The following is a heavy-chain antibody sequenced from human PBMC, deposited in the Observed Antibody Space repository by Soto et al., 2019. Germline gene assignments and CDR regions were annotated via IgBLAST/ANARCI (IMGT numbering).Heavy chain of an antibody. CDR1: GFILSDCA. D-gene: IGHD7-27*01. J-gene: IGHJ6*03. V-gene: IGHV3-48*01. CDR3: ARDLSWGSNWYYYMDV. CDR2: ISISSSVI. Sequence: EVQLVESGGGLVQPGGSLRLSCATSGFILSDCAMNWVRQAPGKGLEWVSYISISSSVIDYADSVKGPFTVSRDNARNSLYLQMNSLRAEDTAVYYCARDLSWGSNWYYYMDVWGKGTTVTVSS.